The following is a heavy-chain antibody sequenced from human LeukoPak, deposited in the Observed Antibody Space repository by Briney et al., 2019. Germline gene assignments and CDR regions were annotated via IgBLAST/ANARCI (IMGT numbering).Heavy chain of an antibody. D-gene: IGHD3-10*01. J-gene: IGHJ4*02. CDR2: IKSRTDGATT. CDR1: GFTFSKAW. CDR3: TANQFTGSDC. Sequence: PGGSLRLSCAASGFTFSKAWMSWVRQAPGKGLEWVGRIKSRTDGATTDYAAPVKGRFTISRDDSKNTLYLQMNSLKTEDTAVYYCTANQFTGSDCWGQGTLVTVSS. V-gene: IGHV3-15*01.